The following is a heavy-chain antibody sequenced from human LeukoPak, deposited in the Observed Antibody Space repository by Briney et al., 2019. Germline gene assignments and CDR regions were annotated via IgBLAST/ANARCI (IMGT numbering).Heavy chain of an antibody. Sequence: SRTLSLTCTVSGGSISSGDYYWSWTRQPPGKGLEWIGYIYYSGSTYYNPSLKSRVTISVDTSKNQFSLKLSSVTAADTAVYYCARGPYYYGSGSYYYYYYYGMDVWGQGTTVTVSS. CDR3: ARGPYYYGSGSYYYYYYYGMDV. D-gene: IGHD3-10*01. CDR2: IYYSGST. V-gene: IGHV4-30-4*01. J-gene: IGHJ6*02. CDR1: GGSISSGDYY.